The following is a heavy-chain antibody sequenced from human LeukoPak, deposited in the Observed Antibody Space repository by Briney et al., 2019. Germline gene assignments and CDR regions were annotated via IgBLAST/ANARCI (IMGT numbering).Heavy chain of an antibody. CDR2: IYYSGST. J-gene: IGHJ4*02. Sequence: SETLSLTCTVPGGSISSSSYYWGWIRQPPGKGLEWIGSIYYSGSTYYNPSLKSRVTISVDTSKNQFSLKLSSVTAADTAVYYCASDDFWSGYEVVWGQGTLVTVSS. CDR1: GGSISSSSYY. V-gene: IGHV4-39*01. CDR3: ASDDFWSGYEVV. D-gene: IGHD3-3*01.